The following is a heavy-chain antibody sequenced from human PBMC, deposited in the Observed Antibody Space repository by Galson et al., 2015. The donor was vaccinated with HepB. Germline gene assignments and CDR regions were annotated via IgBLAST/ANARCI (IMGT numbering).Heavy chain of an antibody. Sequence: SLRLSCAVSDFIFSSYSMNWVRQAPGKGLEWVAVICSDGTSEYYEDSVKGRFTISRDNSKNTLYLQLNSLRAEDTAVYYCARPYRPDECDFLIEYWGRGTLVTVSS. D-gene: IGHD3/OR15-3a*01. J-gene: IGHJ4*02. V-gene: IGHV3-33*08. CDR1: DFIFSSYS. CDR3: ARPYRPDECDFLIEY. CDR2: ICSDGTSE.